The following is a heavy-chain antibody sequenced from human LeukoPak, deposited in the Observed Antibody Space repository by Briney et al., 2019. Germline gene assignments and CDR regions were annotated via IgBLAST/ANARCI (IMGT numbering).Heavy chain of an antibody. CDR3: ARAGYCSGTSCYPAANFDY. CDR1: GGSISSGSYY. V-gene: IGHV4-61*01. CDR2: IYHSGST. Sequence: SETLSLTCTVSGGSISSGSYYWSWVRQPPGKGLEWLGYIYHSGSTNYNPSLKSRVTISVDTSKTQFSLKMSYVTAADAAVYYCARAGYCSGTSCYPAANFDYWGPGALVTVSS. J-gene: IGHJ4*02. D-gene: IGHD2-15*01.